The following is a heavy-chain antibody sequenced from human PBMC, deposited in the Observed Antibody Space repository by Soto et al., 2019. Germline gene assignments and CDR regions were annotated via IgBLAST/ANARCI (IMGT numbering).Heavy chain of an antibody. D-gene: IGHD3-22*01. CDR3: ARDKYYSSGWLTDYYDSSGTGLIFGFYFDY. Sequence: QVQLVESGGGVVQPGRSLRLSCAASGFTFSSYAMHWVRQAPGKGLEWVAVISYDGSNKYYADSVKGRFTISRDNSKNTLYLQMNSLRAEDTAVYYCARDKYYSSGWLTDYYDSSGTGLIFGFYFDYWGQGTLVTVSS. V-gene: IGHV3-30-3*01. J-gene: IGHJ4*02. CDR2: ISYDGSNK. CDR1: GFTFSSYA.